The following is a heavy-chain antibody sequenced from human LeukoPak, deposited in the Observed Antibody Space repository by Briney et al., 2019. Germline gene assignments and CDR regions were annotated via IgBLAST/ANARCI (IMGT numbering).Heavy chain of an antibody. CDR1: GFTFSSYA. Sequence: SGGSLRLSCAASGFTFSSYAMSWVRQAPGKGLEWVSDINGSGGSTYYADSVKGRFTISRDNSKNTLYPQMNSLRAEDSAVYYCANPPTVTKTRFDSWGQGTLVTVSS. CDR2: INGSGGST. J-gene: IGHJ5*01. CDR3: ANPPTVTKTRFDS. V-gene: IGHV3-23*01. D-gene: IGHD4-17*01.